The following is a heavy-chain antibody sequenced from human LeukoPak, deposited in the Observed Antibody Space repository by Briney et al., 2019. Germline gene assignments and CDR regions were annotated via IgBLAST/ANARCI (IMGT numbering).Heavy chain of an antibody. CDR1: GYGFPSYW. Sequence: GESLKISCRGSGYGFPSYWIGWVRQMPGRGLEWMGIIYPGDSDTKYSPSFQGQVTISTDRSISTTYLQWSSLKASDTAMYYCARQVAAAARSFDYWGQGTLVTVSS. V-gene: IGHV5-51*01. CDR2: IYPGDSDT. J-gene: IGHJ4*02. CDR3: ARQVAAAARSFDY. D-gene: IGHD2-15*01.